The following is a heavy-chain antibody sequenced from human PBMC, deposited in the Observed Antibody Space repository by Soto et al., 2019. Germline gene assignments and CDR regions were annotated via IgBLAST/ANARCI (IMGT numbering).Heavy chain of an antibody. Sequence: ASVKVSYKASGYSFTDYHKNWVRQAPGQGLEWLGRINPKSGGTSTAQKFQGWVTMTTDTSISTASMELTRLTSDDTAIYYCARGDSTDCSNGVCSFFYNHDMDVWGQGTTVIVSS. CDR2: INPKSGGT. CDR3: ARGDSTDCSNGVCSFFYNHDMDV. V-gene: IGHV1-2*04. J-gene: IGHJ6*02. CDR1: GYSFTDYH. D-gene: IGHD2-8*01.